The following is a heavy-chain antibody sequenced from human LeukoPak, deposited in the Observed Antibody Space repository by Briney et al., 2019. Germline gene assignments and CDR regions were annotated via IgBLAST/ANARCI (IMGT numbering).Heavy chain of an antibody. D-gene: IGHD4-23*01. Sequence: PGGSLRLSCAASGITFSRYAMNWVRQAPGKGLEWVSGISGSDSSTYYADSVKGRFTISRDNSKNTLYLQMNRLRAEDTAVYYCAKGGGWLYYFDYWGQGILVTVSS. CDR1: GITFSRYA. V-gene: IGHV3-23*01. J-gene: IGHJ4*02. CDR2: ISGSDSST. CDR3: AKGGGWLYYFDY.